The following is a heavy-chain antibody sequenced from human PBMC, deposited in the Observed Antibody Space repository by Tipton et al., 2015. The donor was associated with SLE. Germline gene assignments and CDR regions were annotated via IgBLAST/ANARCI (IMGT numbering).Heavy chain of an antibody. CDR2: IYGSGNT. Sequence: TLSLTCTVSSDSFRTNYWSWIRQPAGEGLEWIGLIYGSGNTNYNPSLKGRVSISVDMSKTHFSLRLNSVTASDTAVYYCAREAWGHAFDIWGQGTMVTVSS. CDR1: SDSFRTNY. D-gene: IGHD2-21*01. J-gene: IGHJ3*02. V-gene: IGHV4-4*07. CDR3: AREAWGHAFDI.